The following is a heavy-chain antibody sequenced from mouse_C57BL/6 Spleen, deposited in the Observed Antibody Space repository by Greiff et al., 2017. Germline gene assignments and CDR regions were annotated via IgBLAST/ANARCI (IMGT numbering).Heavy chain of an antibody. Sequence: VQLQQSGAELVKPGASVKISCKASGYAFSSYWMNWVKQRPGTGLEWIGQIYPGDGDTNYNGKFKGKATLTADKSSSTAYMQLISLTSEDAAVYFCARDGNYVLFDYWGQGTTLTVSA. J-gene: IGHJ2*01. V-gene: IGHV1-80*01. D-gene: IGHD2-1*01. CDR3: ARDGNYVLFDY. CDR2: IYPGDGDT. CDR1: GYAFSSYW.